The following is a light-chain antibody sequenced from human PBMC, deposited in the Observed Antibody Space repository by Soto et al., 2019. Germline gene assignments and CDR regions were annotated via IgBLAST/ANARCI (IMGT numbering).Light chain of an antibody. CDR3: QQYKT. CDR2: GVS. CDR1: QSVSSSY. V-gene: IGKV3-20*01. J-gene: IGKJ1*01. Sequence: EIVLTQSPGTLSLSPGERATLSCRASQSVSSSYLAWYQQKPGQAPRLLIYGVSSRATGIPDRFSGSGSGTDFPLTISRLEPEDFAVYYCQQYKTFGQGTKVEIK.